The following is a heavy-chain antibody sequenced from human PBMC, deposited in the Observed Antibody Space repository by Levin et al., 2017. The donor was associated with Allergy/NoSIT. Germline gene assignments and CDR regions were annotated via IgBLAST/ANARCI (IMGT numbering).Heavy chain of an antibody. V-gene: IGHV4-59*01. D-gene: IGHD1-26*01. J-gene: IGHJ4*02. CDR1: GGSISGYY. CDR2: IHYSGST. CDR3: ARGYSGTYSSPFDY. Sequence: SQTLSLTCTVSGGSISGYYWSWIRQPPGKGLEWIGYIHYSGSTNYNPSLKSRVTISVDTSKSQFSLKLSSVTAADTAVYYCARGYSGTYSSPFDYWGQGALVTVSS.